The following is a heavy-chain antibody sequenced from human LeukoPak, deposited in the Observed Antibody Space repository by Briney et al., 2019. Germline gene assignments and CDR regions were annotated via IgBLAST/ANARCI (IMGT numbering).Heavy chain of an antibody. J-gene: IGHJ4*02. Sequence: GGSLRLSCAASGFTVSSNYMSWVRQAPGKGLEWVSVIYSGGSTYYADSVKGRFTISRDNSKNTRYLQMNSLRAEDTAVYYCARDLRQAGWVFDYWGQGTLVTVSS. CDR1: GFTVSSNY. D-gene: IGHD6-19*01. V-gene: IGHV3-53*01. CDR3: ARDLRQAGWVFDY. CDR2: IYSGGST.